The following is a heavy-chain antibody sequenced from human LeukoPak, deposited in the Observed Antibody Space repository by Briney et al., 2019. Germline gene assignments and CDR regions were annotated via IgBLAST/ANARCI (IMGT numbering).Heavy chain of an antibody. CDR3: ARSYEPDVLEGFDY. V-gene: IGHV5-51*01. J-gene: IGHJ4*02. CDR2: IYPGDSDT. CDR1: GYSFTSYW. Sequence: TGESLKISCKGSGYSFTSYWISWVRQMPGKGLEWMGIIYPGDSDTRYSPSFQGQVTISADKSINTAYLQWSSLKASDTAMYYCARSYEPDVLEGFDYWGQGTLVTVSS. D-gene: IGHD3-3*01.